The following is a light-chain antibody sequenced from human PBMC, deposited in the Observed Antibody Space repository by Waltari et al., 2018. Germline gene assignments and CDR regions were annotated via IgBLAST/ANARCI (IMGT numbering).Light chain of an antibody. CDR2: SNN. CDR1: SSNLGSNT. Sequence: QSVLPQPPSASGTPGQRVTIPCSGSSSNLGSNTVNWYQQLPGTAPKLLIYSNNQRPSGVPDRFSGSKSGTSASLAISGLQSEDEADYYCAAWDDSLNGRVFGGGTKLTVL. V-gene: IGLV1-44*01. CDR3: AAWDDSLNGRV. J-gene: IGLJ3*02.